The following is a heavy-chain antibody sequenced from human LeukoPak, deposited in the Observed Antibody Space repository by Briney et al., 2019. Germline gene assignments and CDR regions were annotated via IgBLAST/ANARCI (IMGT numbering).Heavy chain of an antibody. V-gene: IGHV4-59*11. D-gene: IGHD2/OR15-2a*01. J-gene: IGHJ4*02. CDR1: GDSITNHY. CDR2: IYYSGRT. CDR3: ARENIVVDY. Sequence: SETLSLTCTVSGDSITNHYWNWIRQPPGKGLEWIGHIYYSGRTNYNPSLKSRVTVSVDTSKNQFSLKLSSVTAADTAVYYCARENIVVDYWGLGALVTVSS.